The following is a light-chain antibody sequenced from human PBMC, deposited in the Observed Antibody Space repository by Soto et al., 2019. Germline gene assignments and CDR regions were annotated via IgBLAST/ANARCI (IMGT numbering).Light chain of an antibody. J-gene: IGLJ2*01. CDR3: LLAYRGGLVI. Sequence: QTVVTQEPSLTVSPGGTVTLTCGSSTGAVTSGHYPYWFQQKPGQAPRTLIYDISNKPSWTPARFSGSLLGGKAALTLSGAEPEDEAEYYCLLAYRGGLVIFGGGTKVTVL. CDR2: DIS. V-gene: IGLV7-46*01. CDR1: TGAVTSGHY.